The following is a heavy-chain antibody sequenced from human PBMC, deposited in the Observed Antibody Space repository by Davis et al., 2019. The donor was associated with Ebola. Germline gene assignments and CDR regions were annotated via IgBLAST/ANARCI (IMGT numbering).Heavy chain of an antibody. D-gene: IGHD1-26*01. CDR1: GFTFSTYW. Sequence: PGGSLRLSCAASGFTFSTYWMSWVRQAPGKGLEWVANIKQDGSEKYYVDSVKGRFTISRDNAKNSLYLQMNSLRDEDTAVYYCAIIAWSYDEDYWGQGTLVTVSS. CDR3: AIIAWSYDEDY. V-gene: IGHV3-7*01. J-gene: IGHJ4*02. CDR2: IKQDGSEK.